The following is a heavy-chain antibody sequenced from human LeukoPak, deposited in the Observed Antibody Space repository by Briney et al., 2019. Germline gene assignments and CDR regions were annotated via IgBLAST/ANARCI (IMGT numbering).Heavy chain of an antibody. Sequence: GGSLRLSCAASGFTFSSYAMHWVRQAPGKGLEWVAVISYDGSNKYYAVSVKGRFTISRDNSKNTLYLQMNSLRAEDTAVYYCARERQQLGYFDYWGQGTLVTVSS. CDR2: ISYDGSNK. CDR3: ARERQQLGYFDY. D-gene: IGHD6-13*01. J-gene: IGHJ4*02. CDR1: GFTFSSYA. V-gene: IGHV3-30*04.